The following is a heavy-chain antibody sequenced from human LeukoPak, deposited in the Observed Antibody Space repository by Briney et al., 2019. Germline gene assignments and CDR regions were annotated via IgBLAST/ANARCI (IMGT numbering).Heavy chain of an antibody. V-gene: IGHV3-30-3*01. CDR3: AREGEWELLGYFDY. CDR2: ISYDGSNK. CDR1: GFTISSYA. D-gene: IGHD1-26*01. J-gene: IGHJ4*02. Sequence: PGRSLRLSCAASGFTISSYAMHWVRQAPGKGLEWVAVISYDGSNKYYADSVKGRFTISRDNSKNTLYLQMNSLRAEDTAVYYCAREGEWELLGYFDYWGQGTLVTVSS.